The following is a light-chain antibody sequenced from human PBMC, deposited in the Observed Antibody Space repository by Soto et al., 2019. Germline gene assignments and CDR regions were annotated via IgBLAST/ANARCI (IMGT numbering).Light chain of an antibody. CDR2: AAS. CDR1: QGISSY. V-gene: IGKV1-9*01. CDR3: QQLNSYAEYT. J-gene: IGKJ2*01. Sequence: DIQLTQSPSFLSASVGDRVTITCRASQGISSYLAWYQQKPGKAPKLLIYAASTLQSGVPSRFSGSGSGTEFTLTISSLQPEDFATYYCQQLNSYAEYTFGQGTKLEIK.